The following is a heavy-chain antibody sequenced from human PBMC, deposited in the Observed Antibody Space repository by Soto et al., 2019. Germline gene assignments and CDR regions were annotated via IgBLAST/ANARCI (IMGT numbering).Heavy chain of an antibody. Sequence: EVRLLESGGGLVQPGGSLRVSCAASGFAFNTYAMTWVRQAPGKGLEWVSSIGGGGDTYYADSVTGRFTISRDDPKSTLFLQMNSLRAEDTAVYYCVKDRMSYNSVWDPFDVWGQGTLVIVSS. J-gene: IGHJ3*01. CDR3: VKDRMSYNSVWDPFDV. D-gene: IGHD3-10*01. V-gene: IGHV3-23*01. CDR1: GFAFNTYA. CDR2: IGGGGDT.